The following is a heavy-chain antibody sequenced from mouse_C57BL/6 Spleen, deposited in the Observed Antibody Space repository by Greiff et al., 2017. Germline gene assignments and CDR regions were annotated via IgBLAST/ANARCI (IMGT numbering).Heavy chain of an antibody. Sequence: QVQLQQSGPELVQPGASVKISCKASGYAFSSSWMNWVKQRPGKGLEWIGRIYPGDGDTNYNGKFKGKATLTADKSSSTAYMQLSSLTSEDSAVYFCARDGYYHWFAYWGQGTLVTVSA. CDR2: IYPGDGDT. J-gene: IGHJ3*01. CDR3: ARDGYYHWFAY. CDR1: GYAFSSSW. V-gene: IGHV1-82*01. D-gene: IGHD2-3*01.